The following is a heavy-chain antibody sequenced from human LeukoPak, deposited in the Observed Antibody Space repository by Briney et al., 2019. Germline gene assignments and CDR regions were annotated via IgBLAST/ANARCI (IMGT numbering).Heavy chain of an antibody. J-gene: IGHJ4*02. CDR1: GYTFTGYY. D-gene: IGHD6-13*01. V-gene: IGHV1-2*02. CDR2: LNPNSGGT. Sequence: SVKVSFKASGYTFTGYYMHWVRQAPGQGLGWMGWLNPNSGGTNYAQKFQGRVTMTRDTSISTAYMELSRLRSEDTAVYYCARGVRSGGIAAAGTAYFDYWGQGTLVTVSS. CDR3: ARGVRSGGIAAAGTAYFDY.